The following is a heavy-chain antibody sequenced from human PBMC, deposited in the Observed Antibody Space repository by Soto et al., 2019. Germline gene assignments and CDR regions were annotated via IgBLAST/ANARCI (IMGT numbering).Heavy chain of an antibody. CDR3: ATSTVTTSIF. V-gene: IGHV1-8*01. CDR1: GYIFTSYE. Sequence: QVQLVQSGAEVKKPGASVKVSCKASGYIFTSYEINWVRQATGQGLEWMGWMNPKSGNTGYAQKFQGRVTMPRNTPMSTAYMKLSSVTSEPTAVSYCATSTVTTSIFWRQGTLVTSSS. D-gene: IGHD4-17*01. CDR2: MNPKSGNT. J-gene: IGHJ4*02.